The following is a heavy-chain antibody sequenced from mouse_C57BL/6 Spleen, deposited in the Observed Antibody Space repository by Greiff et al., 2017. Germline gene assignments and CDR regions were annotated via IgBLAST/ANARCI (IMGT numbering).Heavy chain of an antibody. J-gene: IGHJ2*01. V-gene: IGHV1-69*01. CDR3: ARGGEVSTWYFDY. Sequence: QVQLQQPGAELVMPGASVKLSCKASGYTFTSYWMNWVKQRPGQGLEWIGEIDPSDSNTNYNEKFKGKVTLTVDTSSSTAYMQLSSLTSEDSAVYYCARGGEVSTWYFDYWGQGTTLTVSS. CDR2: IDPSDSNT. CDR1: GYTFTSYW.